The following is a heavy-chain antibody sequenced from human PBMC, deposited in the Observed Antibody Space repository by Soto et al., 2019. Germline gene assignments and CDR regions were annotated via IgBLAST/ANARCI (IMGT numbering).Heavy chain of an antibody. CDR1: GFAFSSYA. J-gene: IGHJ4*02. Sequence: SLRLSCAASGFAFSSYAMHWVRRAPGKGLEWVAVISYDASNKYYADSVKGRFTISRDNSKKTMYLQMSSLRAEDTAVYYCARPFSSGWYGDFDFYGQLTLVPAPS. D-gene: IGHD6-19*01. V-gene: IGHV3-30-3*01. CDR3: ARPFSSGWYGDFDF. CDR2: ISYDASNK.